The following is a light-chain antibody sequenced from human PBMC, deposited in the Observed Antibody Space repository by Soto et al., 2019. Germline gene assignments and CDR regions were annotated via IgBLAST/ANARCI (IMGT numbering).Light chain of an antibody. V-gene: IGKV2-28*01. CDR1: QSLLHSNGYNY. Sequence: DIVMTQSPLSLPVTPGEPASISCRSSQSLLHSNGYNYLDWYLQKPGQSPQLLIYLGSNRASGVPDRFSGSGSGTDFTLKISRVEAEDVGVYYCMQALHTPLITFGGGTKVEIK. CDR3: MQALHTPLIT. CDR2: LGS. J-gene: IGKJ4*01.